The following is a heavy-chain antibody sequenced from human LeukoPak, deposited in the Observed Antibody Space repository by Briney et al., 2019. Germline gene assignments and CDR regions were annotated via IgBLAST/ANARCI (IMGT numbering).Heavy chain of an antibody. V-gene: IGHV3-7*01. CDR3: ASPPLGYCDSTSCRFDY. J-gene: IGHJ4*02. CDR2: IKQDGSQK. Sequence: GGSLRLSCAASGFTFSSYWTSWVRQAPGKGLEWVATIKQDGSQKYYVDSVKGRFTISRDNAKSSLYLQMNALRVEDTAVYYCASPPLGYCDSTSCRFDYWGQGTLVTVSS. D-gene: IGHD2-2*03. CDR1: GFTFSSYW.